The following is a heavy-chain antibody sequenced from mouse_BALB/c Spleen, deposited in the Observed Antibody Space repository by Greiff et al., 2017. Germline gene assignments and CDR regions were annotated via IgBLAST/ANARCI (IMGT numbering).Heavy chain of an antibody. D-gene: IGHD3-2*01. CDR3: AREDSSGYGEGAMDY. CDR2: IDPENGNT. V-gene: IGHV14-1*02. J-gene: IGHJ4*01. Sequence: EVKLMESGAELVRPGALVKLSCKASGFNIKDYYMHWVKQRPEQGLEWIGWIDPENGNTIYDPKFQGKASITADTSSNTAYLQLSSLTSEDTAVYYCAREDSSGYGEGAMDYWGQGTSVTVSS. CDR1: GFNIKDYY.